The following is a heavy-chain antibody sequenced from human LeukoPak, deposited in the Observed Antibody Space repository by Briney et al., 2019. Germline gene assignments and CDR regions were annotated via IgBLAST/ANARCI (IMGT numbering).Heavy chain of an antibody. D-gene: IGHD3-9*01. V-gene: IGHV1-2*04. J-gene: IGHJ5*02. CDR1: GYTFTGYY. CDR3: ARDLRMGYDILTGYYGGVWFDP. CDR2: INPNSGGT. Sequence: ASVKVSCKAFGYTFTGYYMHWVRQAPGQGLEWMGWINPNSGGTNYAQKFQGWVTMTRDTSISTAYMELSRLRSDDTAVYYCARDLRMGYDILTGYYGGVWFDPWVQGAMVTVSS.